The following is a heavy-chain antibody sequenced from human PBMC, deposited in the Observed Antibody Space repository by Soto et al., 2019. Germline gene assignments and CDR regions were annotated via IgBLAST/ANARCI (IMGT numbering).Heavy chain of an antibody. CDR3: ARDYQVLTTVTTTIWFDP. V-gene: IGHV1-18*04. CDR1: GYTFTSYG. CDR2: ISAYNGNT. Sequence: VASVKVSCKASGYTFTSYGISWVRQAPGQGLEWMGWISAYNGNTNYAQKLQGRVTMTTDTSTSTAYMELRSLRSDDTAVYYCARDYQVLTTVTTTIWFDPWGQGTLVTVSS. D-gene: IGHD4-17*01. J-gene: IGHJ5*02.